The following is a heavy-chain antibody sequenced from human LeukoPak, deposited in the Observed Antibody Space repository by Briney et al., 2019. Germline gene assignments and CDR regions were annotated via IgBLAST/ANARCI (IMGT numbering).Heavy chain of an antibody. J-gene: IGHJ3*02. D-gene: IGHD6-19*01. V-gene: IGHV3-23*01. CDR2: ISGSGGST. Sequence: PGGSLRLSCAASGFTFSSYAMSWVRQAPGKGLEWVSAISGSGGSTYYAATVKGRFTISRDNSKNTRYLQMNSLRAEDTAVYYCAKVRRSSGWYRGAFDIWGQGTMVTVSS. CDR3: AKVRRSSGWYRGAFDI. CDR1: GFTFSSYA.